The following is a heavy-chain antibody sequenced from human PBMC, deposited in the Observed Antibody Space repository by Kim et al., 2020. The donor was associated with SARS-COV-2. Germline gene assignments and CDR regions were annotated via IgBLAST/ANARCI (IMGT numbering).Heavy chain of an antibody. J-gene: IGHJ4*02. CDR1: GYTFTYRY. CDR3: ARSTLASGSRDYHIES. V-gene: IGHV1-45*02. Sequence: SVKVSCKASGYTFTYRYLHWVRQAPGQPLEWLGGITMYNGNTNYAQKFQDRVTITRHTSLTAVYMELSSLRSEDSAIYYCARSTLASGSRDYHIESWGQGTLVTVSS. D-gene: IGHD4-17*01. CDR2: ITMYNGNT.